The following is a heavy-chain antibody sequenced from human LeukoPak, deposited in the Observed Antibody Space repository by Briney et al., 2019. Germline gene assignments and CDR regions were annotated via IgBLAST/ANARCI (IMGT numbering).Heavy chain of an antibody. CDR2: ISSGSTYI. D-gene: IGHD3-22*01. CDR1: GFTFSSYS. V-gene: IGHV3-21*01. J-gene: IGHJ4*02. Sequence: PGGSLRLAWETSGFTFSSYSMNWLRQAPGKGLEWVSSISSGSTYIYYADSVKGRFTISRDNAKNSPYLQMNSLRAEDTAVYYCARGYYYDTTLDFDYWGQGTLVTVSS. CDR3: ARGYYYDTTLDFDY.